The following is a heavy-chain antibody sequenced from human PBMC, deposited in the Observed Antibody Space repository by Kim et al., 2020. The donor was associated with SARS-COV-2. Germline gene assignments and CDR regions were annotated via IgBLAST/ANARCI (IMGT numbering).Heavy chain of an antibody. CDR2: IYSGGST. CDR3: ARVYCSSTSCYGGTPYFDY. D-gene: IGHD2-2*01. V-gene: IGHV3-53*01. CDR1: GFTVSSNY. Sequence: GGSLRLSCAASGFTVSSNYMSWVRQAPGKGLEWVSVIYSGGSTYYADSVKGRFTISRDNSKNTLYLQMNSLRAEDTAVYYCARVYCSSTSCYGGTPYFDYWGQGTLVTVSS. J-gene: IGHJ4*02.